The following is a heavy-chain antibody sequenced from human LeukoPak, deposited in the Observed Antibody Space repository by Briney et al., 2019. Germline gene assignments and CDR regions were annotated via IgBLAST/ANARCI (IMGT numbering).Heavy chain of an antibody. J-gene: IGHJ4*02. CDR3: ARDEGSSIDY. V-gene: IGHV1-2*02. CDR2: INPNSGGT. Sequence: ASVKVSCKASGYTFTDYYMHWVRQAPGQGLEWMVWINPNSGGTNYAQKFQGRVTMTIDTSISTAYLEVTRLTSDDTALYYCARDEGSSIDYWGQGTLVTVSS. D-gene: IGHD6-13*01. CDR1: GYTFTDYY.